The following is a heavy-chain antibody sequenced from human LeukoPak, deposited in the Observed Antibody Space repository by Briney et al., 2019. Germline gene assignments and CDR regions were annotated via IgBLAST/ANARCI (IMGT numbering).Heavy chain of an antibody. Sequence: PGGSLRLSCAASGFTFSSYGMHWVRQAPGKGPEWVTFIRYDGSDKYYADSVKGRFTISRDNSKNTLYLQMNSLRAEDTAVYYCAKGGSRSYLDVFDIWGQGTMVTVSS. CDR1: GFTFSSYG. CDR2: IRYDGSDK. J-gene: IGHJ3*02. V-gene: IGHV3-30*02. CDR3: AKGGSRSYLDVFDI. D-gene: IGHD1-26*01.